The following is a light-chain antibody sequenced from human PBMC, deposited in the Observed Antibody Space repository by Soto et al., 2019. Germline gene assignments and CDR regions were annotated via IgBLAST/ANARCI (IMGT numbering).Light chain of an antibody. J-gene: IGKJ1*01. Sequence: EIVLTQSPGTLSLSPGERAALSCRASQSVNNDYLAWYHQKPGRAPRLVIYGASKRATGIPDRFSGSGSGTDFTLTISRLEPEAFAVYYCQQYGSSPWTFGQGTNAEIK. CDR1: QSVNNDY. CDR2: GAS. CDR3: QQYGSSPWT. V-gene: IGKV3-20*01.